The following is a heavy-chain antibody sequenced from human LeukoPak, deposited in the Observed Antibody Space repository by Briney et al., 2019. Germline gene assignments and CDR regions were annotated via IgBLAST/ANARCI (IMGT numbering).Heavy chain of an antibody. CDR3: ARALGATPTNFDY. D-gene: IGHD1-26*01. CDR1: GFTFSSYS. J-gene: IGHJ4*02. Sequence: GGSLRLSCAASGFTFSSYSMTWVRQAPGKGLEWVSSISSSSSYIYYADSVKGRFTISRDNAKNSLYLQMSSLRAEDTAVYYCARALGATPTNFDYWGQGTLVTVSS. V-gene: IGHV3-21*01. CDR2: ISSSSSYI.